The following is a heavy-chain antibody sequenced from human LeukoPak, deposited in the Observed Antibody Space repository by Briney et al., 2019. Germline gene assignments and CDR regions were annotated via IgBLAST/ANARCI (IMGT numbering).Heavy chain of an antibody. CDR2: INSDGSST. V-gene: IGHV3-74*01. Sequence: SGGSLRLSCAASGFTFSGFWMHWVRQTPGKGLVGVSRINSDGSSTNYADSVKGRFTISRDNAKNTLYLQMNSLRAEDTAVYYCARSITVVTPDAFDIWGQGTMVTVSS. CDR1: GFTFSGFW. CDR3: ARSITVVTPDAFDI. D-gene: IGHD4-23*01. J-gene: IGHJ3*02.